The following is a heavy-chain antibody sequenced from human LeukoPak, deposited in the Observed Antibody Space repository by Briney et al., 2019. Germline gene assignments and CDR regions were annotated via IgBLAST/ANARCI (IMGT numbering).Heavy chain of an antibody. V-gene: IGHV1-8*01. CDR1: GYTFTSYY. J-gene: IGHJ4*02. Sequence: ASVKVSCKASGYTFTSYYMHWARQATGQGLEWMGWMNPNSGNTGYAQKFQGRVTITRNTSISTVYMELSRLRSEDTAVYYCAREDYYDSGSNDYWGQGTLVTVSS. CDR2: MNPNSGNT. D-gene: IGHD3-22*01. CDR3: AREDYYDSGSNDY.